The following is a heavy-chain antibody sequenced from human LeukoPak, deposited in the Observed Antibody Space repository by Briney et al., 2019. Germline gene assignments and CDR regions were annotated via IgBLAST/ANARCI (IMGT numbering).Heavy chain of an antibody. D-gene: IGHD6-13*01. Sequence: PGGSLRLSCASSGFTFSSFEMNWVRQAPGKGLEWVSYISSGGSTIYYADSVKGRFTISRDNAKNSVYLQMNSLRAEDTAVYYCASSQNIAAAGLAYWGQGILVTVSS. CDR2: ISSGGSTI. V-gene: IGHV3-48*03. CDR1: GFTFSSFE. J-gene: IGHJ1*01. CDR3: ASSQNIAAAGLAY.